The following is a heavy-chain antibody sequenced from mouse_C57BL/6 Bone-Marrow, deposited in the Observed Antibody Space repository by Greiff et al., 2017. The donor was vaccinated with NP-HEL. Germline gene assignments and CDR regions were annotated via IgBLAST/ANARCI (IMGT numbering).Heavy chain of an antibody. V-gene: IGHV1-82*01. CDR2: IYPGDGDT. Sequence: QVQLQQSGPELVKPGASVKISCKASGYAFSSSWMNWVKQRPGKGLEWIGRIYPGDGDTNYNGKFKGKATLTADKSSSTAYMQLSSLTSEDSAVYFCARLDYGDWYFDVWGTGTTVTVSS. CDR3: ARLDYGDWYFDV. D-gene: IGHD1-1*02. CDR1: GYAFSSSW. J-gene: IGHJ1*03.